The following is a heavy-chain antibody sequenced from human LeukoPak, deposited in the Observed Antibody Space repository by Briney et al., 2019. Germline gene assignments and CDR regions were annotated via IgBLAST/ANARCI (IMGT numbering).Heavy chain of an antibody. Sequence: SDTLSLTCTVSGGSISSGAYYWGWIRQPPGKGLEYIGYIYYSESTYYNPSLKSRVTISVDTSKNQFSLRLSSVTAADTAVYYCVREIYFDYWGQGTLVTVAS. CDR2: IYYSEST. CDR1: GGSISSGAYY. CDR3: VREIYFDY. V-gene: IGHV4-31*03. J-gene: IGHJ4*02.